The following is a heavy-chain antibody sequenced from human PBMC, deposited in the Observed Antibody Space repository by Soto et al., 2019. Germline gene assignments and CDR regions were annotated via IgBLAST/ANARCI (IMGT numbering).Heavy chain of an antibody. J-gene: IGHJ3*02. D-gene: IGHD3-22*01. V-gene: IGHV1-46*01. Sequence: ASVKVSCKASGYTFTSYYMHWVRQAPGQGLEWMGRINPICGSASYAQKFQGRVTITADESTSTAYMELSSLRSEDTAVYYCARAVNDYYDSSGYSPFDAFDIWGQGTMVTV. CDR1: GYTFTSYY. CDR3: ARAVNDYYDSSGYSPFDAFDI. CDR2: INPICGSA.